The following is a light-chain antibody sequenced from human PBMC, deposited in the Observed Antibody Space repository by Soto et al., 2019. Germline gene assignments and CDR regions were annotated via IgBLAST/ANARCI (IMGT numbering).Light chain of an antibody. J-gene: IGKJ4*01. CDR3: QQYSKRPLR. Sequence: ENVLKKAPSALSVYPVLIATLSHRASQSVSRYLAWYQQKPGQAPRLLIYGASTRATGIPDRFSGSGSGTEFTLTISSLQSEDFAVYCCQQYSKRPLRFGGGTKVDIK. CDR2: GAS. CDR1: QSVSRY. V-gene: IGKV3D-15*01.